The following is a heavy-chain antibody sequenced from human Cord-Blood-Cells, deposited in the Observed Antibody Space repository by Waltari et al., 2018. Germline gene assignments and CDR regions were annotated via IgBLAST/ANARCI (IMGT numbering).Heavy chain of an antibody. V-gene: IGHV1-69*01. CDR3: ARVRYYDSSGYYYYFDY. Sequence: QVQLVQSGAEVKKPGSSVKVSCTASGDTFSSYAISWVRQAPGQGLEWMGGIIPIFGTANYAQKFQGRVTITADESTSTAYMELSSLRSEDTAVYYCARVRYYDSSGYYYYFDYWGQRTLVTVSS. J-gene: IGHJ4*02. CDR2: IIPIFGTA. CDR1: GDTFSSYA. D-gene: IGHD3-22*01.